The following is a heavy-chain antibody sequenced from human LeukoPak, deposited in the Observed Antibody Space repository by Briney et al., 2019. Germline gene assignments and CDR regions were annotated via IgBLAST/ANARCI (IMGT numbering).Heavy chain of an antibody. CDR3: ASVDHYYDSSGYSNFDY. D-gene: IGHD3-22*01. CDR1: GGSISSSSYY. J-gene: IGHJ4*02. CDR2: TYYSGST. V-gene: IGHV4-39*01. Sequence: SETLSLTCTVSGGSISSSSYYWGWIRQPPGKGLEWIGSTYYSGSTYYNPSLKSRVTISVDTSKNQFSLKLSSVTAADTAVYYCASVDHYYDSSGYSNFDYWGQGTLVTVSS.